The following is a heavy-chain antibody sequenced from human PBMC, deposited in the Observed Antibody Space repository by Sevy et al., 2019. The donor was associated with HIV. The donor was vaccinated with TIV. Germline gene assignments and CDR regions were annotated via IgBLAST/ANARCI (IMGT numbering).Heavy chain of an antibody. J-gene: IGHJ4*02. CDR1: GFTFSSYN. Sequence: GGSLRLSCAASGFTFSSYNMNWVRQAPGKGLELVSSVSGSSNYIYYAESVKGRFIISRDNAKNTLYLQMNSLRADDTAVYYCARGPPDGSYDYFDYWGQGTLVTVSS. CDR2: VSGSSNYI. V-gene: IGHV3-21*06. CDR3: ARGPPDGSYDYFDY. D-gene: IGHD1-26*01.